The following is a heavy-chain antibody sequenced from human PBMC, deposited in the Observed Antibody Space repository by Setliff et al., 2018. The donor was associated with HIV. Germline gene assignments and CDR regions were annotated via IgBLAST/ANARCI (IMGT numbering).Heavy chain of an antibody. D-gene: IGHD3-3*01. CDR3: ASEYSNFWSGGFDY. V-gene: IGHV4-34*01. J-gene: IGHJ4*02. CDR1: SGSFSGYF. Sequence: TLSLTCAIYSGSFSGYFWSWIRRPPGKGLEWIGEINHGGSTNYNPSLKSRVTISVDTSKNQFSLKLTSVTAADSAVYYCASEYSNFWSGGFDYWAQGTPVTVSS. CDR2: INHGGST.